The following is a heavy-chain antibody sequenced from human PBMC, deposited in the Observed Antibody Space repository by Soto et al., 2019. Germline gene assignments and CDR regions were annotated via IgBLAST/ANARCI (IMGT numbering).Heavy chain of an antibody. J-gene: IGHJ5*01. Sequence: EVQLLESGGGLVQPGGSLRLSCAASGFTFSSYAMSWVRQAPGKGLEWVSAISGSGGSTYYADSVKGRFTISRDNSKNTLYLQMNSLRAEDTAVYYCAKDWMPIPYPTTGLNDSWGQGTLVTVSS. V-gene: IGHV3-23*01. CDR2: ISGSGGST. CDR1: GFTFSSYA. CDR3: AKDWMPIPYPTTGLNDS. D-gene: IGHD1-1*01.